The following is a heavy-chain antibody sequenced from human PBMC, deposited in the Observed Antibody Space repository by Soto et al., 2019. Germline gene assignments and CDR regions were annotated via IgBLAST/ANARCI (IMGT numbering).Heavy chain of an antibody. CDR1: GYSFTSYW. J-gene: IGHJ3*02. CDR3: ASRDDLAANDAFDI. CDR2: IYPGDSDT. V-gene: IGHV5-51*01. D-gene: IGHD3-3*01. Sequence: PGESLKISCKGSGYSFTSYWIGWARQMPGKGLEWMGIIYPGDSDTRYSPSFQGQVTISADKSISTAYLQWSSLKASDTAIYYCASRDDLAANDAFDIWGQGTMVTVSS.